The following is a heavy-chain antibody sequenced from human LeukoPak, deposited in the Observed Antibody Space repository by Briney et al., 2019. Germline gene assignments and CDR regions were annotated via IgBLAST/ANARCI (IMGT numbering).Heavy chain of an antibody. CDR1: GYTFTSYD. V-gene: IGHV1-8*01. Sequence: ASVKVSCKASGYTFTSYDINWVRQATGQGLEWMGWINPNSGNTGYAQKFQGRVTMTRNTSISTAYMELSSLRSEDTAVYYCAREGYCSGGSCHERFDYWGQGTLVTVSS. J-gene: IGHJ4*02. CDR3: AREGYCSGGSCHERFDY. D-gene: IGHD2-15*01. CDR2: INPNSGNT.